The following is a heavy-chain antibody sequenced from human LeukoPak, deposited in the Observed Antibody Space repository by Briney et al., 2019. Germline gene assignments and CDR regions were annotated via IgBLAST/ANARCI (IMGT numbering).Heavy chain of an antibody. Sequence: GGSLRLSCAASGFTFSNYAMTWVRRAPGKGLEWVSTITGSDDATYYADSVKGRFTISRDYSKSMLHLQLNSLGAEDTAMYYCAKGPQLFSGYHPDSWGQGTLLTVSS. D-gene: IGHD3-22*01. CDR2: ITGSDDAT. J-gene: IGHJ4*02. V-gene: IGHV3-23*01. CDR1: GFTFSNYA. CDR3: AKGPQLFSGYHPDS.